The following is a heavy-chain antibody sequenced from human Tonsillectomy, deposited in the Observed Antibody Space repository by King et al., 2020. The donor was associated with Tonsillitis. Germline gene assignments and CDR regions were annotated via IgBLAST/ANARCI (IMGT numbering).Heavy chain of an antibody. CDR3: ARDSLYGSGNYYFDY. D-gene: IGHD3-10*01. J-gene: IGHJ4*02. Sequence: VQLVESGGGVVQPGRSLRLSCAASGFTFSSYGMHWVRQAPGKGLEGVAVIWYDGSNKYYPDSVKGRFTISRANSKNTLYLQMNSLRAEDTAVYYCARDSLYGSGNYYFDYWGQGTLVTVSS. CDR2: IWYDGSNK. V-gene: IGHV3-33*08. CDR1: GFTFSSYG.